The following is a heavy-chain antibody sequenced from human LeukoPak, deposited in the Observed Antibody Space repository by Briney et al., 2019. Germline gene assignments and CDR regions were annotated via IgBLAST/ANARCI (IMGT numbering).Heavy chain of an antibody. Sequence: PSETLSLTCTVSDGSISSYYWSWIRQPPGKGLEWIGYIYYSGSTNYNPSLKSRVTISVDTSKNQFSLRLSSVTAADTAVYYCARERLRSVFDYWGQGTLVTVSS. V-gene: IGHV4-59*01. CDR1: DGSISSYY. D-gene: IGHD3-3*01. CDR3: ARERLRSVFDY. CDR2: IYYSGST. J-gene: IGHJ4*02.